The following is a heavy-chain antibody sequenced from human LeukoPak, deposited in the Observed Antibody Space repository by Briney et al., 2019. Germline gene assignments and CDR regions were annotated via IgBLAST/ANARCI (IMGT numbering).Heavy chain of an antibody. D-gene: IGHD2-15*01. J-gene: IGHJ5*02. CDR3: ASLDMSEIS. CDR2: INADGGTK. V-gene: IGHV3-64*01. Sequence: SGGSLRLSCAASGFSFSNSGMHWVRQAPGKGLEYVSSINADGGTKYYANSVKGRFTISRDNSKKTLYLQMGNVRAEDMAVYYCASLDMSEISWGQGTLVTVSS. CDR1: GFSFSNSG.